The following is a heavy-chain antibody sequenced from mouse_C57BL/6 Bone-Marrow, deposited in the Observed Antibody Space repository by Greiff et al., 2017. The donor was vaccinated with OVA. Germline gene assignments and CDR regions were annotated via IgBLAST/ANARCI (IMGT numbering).Heavy chain of an antibody. V-gene: IGHV7-3*01. D-gene: IGHD4-1*01. Sequence: EVKLVESGGGLVQPGGSLSLSCAASGFTFTDYYMSWVRQPPGKALEWLGFIRNKANGYTTEYSASVKGRFTISRDNSKSILYLQMNALRAEDSATYYCARHNWDKGLMDYWGQGTSVTVSS. CDR2: IRNKANGYTT. CDR1: GFTFTDYY. J-gene: IGHJ4*01. CDR3: ARHNWDKGLMDY.